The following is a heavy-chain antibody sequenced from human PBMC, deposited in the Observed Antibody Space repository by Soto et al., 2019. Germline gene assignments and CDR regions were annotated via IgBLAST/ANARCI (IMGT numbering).Heavy chain of an antibody. CDR2: IYYSGST. Sequence: SETLSLTCTVSGGSISSYYWSWLRQPPGKGLEWIGYIYYSGSTNYNPSLKSRVTISVDTSKNQFSLKLSSVTAADTAVYYCESRLAGSGWYGDFDYWGQGTLVTVS. CDR3: ESRLAGSGWYGDFDY. V-gene: IGHV4-59*01. D-gene: IGHD6-19*01. J-gene: IGHJ4*02. CDR1: GGSISSYY.